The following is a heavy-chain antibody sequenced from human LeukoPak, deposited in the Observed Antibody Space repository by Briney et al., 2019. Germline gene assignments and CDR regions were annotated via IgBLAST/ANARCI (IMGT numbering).Heavy chain of an antibody. Sequence: SETLSLTCAVYGGSFSGYYWSWIRQPPGKGLEWIGEINHSGSTNYNPSLKSRVTISVYTSKNQFSLKLSSVTAADTAVYYCARGRGWFQKYFDYWGQGTLVTVSS. V-gene: IGHV4-34*01. CDR1: GGSFSGYY. D-gene: IGHD6-19*01. CDR3: ARGRGWFQKYFDY. J-gene: IGHJ4*02. CDR2: INHSGST.